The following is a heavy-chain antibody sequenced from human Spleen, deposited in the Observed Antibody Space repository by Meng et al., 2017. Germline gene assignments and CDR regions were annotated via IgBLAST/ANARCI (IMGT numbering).Heavy chain of an antibody. D-gene: IGHD6-13*01. J-gene: IGHJ4*02. CDR1: GYNFPDYW. CDR3: ARDEDISAAGKLFGDY. Sequence: GQGVQSGAEVKKPGASVKVSCKPSGYNFPDYWLHWVRRAPGQGLEWMGRIDPKSGDTHYAQRFQGRVTMTGDTSISTAYMELSGLRSDDTAMYYCARDEDISAAGKLFGDYWGQGTLVTVSS. CDR2: IDPKSGDT. V-gene: IGHV1-2*06.